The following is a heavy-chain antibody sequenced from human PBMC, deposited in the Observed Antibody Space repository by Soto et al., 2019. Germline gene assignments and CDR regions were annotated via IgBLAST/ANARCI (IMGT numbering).Heavy chain of an antibody. V-gene: IGHV3-15*01. Sequence: GGSLRLSCAASGFTFSNAWMSWVRQAPGKGLEWVGRIKSKTDGGTTDYAAPVKGRFTISRDDSKNTLYLQMNSLKTEDTAVRYCTTGTMIVVETFDYWGQGTLVTVSS. CDR3: TTGTMIVVETFDY. CDR2: IKSKTDGGTT. CDR1: GFTFSNAW. J-gene: IGHJ4*02. D-gene: IGHD3-22*01.